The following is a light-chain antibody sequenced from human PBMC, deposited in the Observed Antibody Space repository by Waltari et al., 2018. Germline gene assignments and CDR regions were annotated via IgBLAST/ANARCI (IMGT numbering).Light chain of an antibody. Sequence: DIQMTQSPSTLSASVGDRVTIPCRASQSIDVWLAWYQQKPGKAPNLLIYEASTLQSGVSSRFSGSGSGTEFTLTISSLQPDDFATYYCQQYHTYSPITFGQGTRLEI. CDR3: QQYHTYSPIT. CDR2: EAS. CDR1: QSIDVW. V-gene: IGKV1-5*03. J-gene: IGKJ5*01.